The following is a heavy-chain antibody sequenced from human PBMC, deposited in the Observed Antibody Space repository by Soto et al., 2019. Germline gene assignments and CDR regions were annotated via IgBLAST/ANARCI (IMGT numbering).Heavy chain of an antibody. V-gene: IGHV3-48*03. J-gene: IGHJ6*02. CDR2: IYNSGSTM. CDR1: GFTFSAFE. Sequence: GVLRLSCAASGFTFSAFEMNWVRQAPGKGLEWLSYIYNSGSTMTYADSVKGRFAISRDNAKNSLYLEMYSLRAEDTAVYYCARESGGTGLDVWGQGTTVTVSS. D-gene: IGHD1-1*01. CDR3: ARESGGTGLDV.